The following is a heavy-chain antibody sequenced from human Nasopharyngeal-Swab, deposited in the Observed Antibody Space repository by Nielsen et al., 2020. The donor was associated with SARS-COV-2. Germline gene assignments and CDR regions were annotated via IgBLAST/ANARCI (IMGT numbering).Heavy chain of an antibody. D-gene: IGHD6-19*01. V-gene: IGHV3-23*01. Sequence: SLTLSSAAAAFTFSSYAMSWVSQAPGKGLEWVSAISGSGGSTYYTDSVKGRFTISRDNSKNTLYLQMNSLIAEDTAVYYCAKEWQWLVRAFDIWGQGTMVTVSS. CDR1: AFTFSSYA. J-gene: IGHJ3*02. CDR3: AKEWQWLVRAFDI. CDR2: ISGSGGST.